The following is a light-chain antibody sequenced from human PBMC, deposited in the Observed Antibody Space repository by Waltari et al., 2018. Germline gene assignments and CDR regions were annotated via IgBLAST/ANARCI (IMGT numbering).Light chain of an antibody. V-gene: IGKV3-20*01. CDR1: ESVRRA. Sequence: EIVLTQHPRTLSLSQGERATLSCRASESVRRALAWYRQRPGQAPRLLIYDASSRATGIPDRFSGSGSGTDFSLTISRLEPEDFALYYCQHYRSLPVTFGQGTKVEIK. CDR3: QHYRSLPVT. CDR2: DAS. J-gene: IGKJ1*01.